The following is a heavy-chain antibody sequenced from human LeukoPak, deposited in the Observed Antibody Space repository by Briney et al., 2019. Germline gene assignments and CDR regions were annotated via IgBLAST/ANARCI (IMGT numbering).Heavy chain of an antibody. J-gene: IGHJ4*02. D-gene: IGHD3-10*01. Sequence: PSQTLSLTCTVSGGSISSGGYYWSWIRQHPGKGLEWIGYIYYSGSTYYNPSFKSRVTISVDTSKNQFSLKLSSVTAADTAVYYCASSGIDGSGSYWEYYFDYWGQGTLVTVSS. CDR2: IYYSGST. CDR1: GGSISSGGYY. V-gene: IGHV4-31*03. CDR3: ASSGIDGSGSYWEYYFDY.